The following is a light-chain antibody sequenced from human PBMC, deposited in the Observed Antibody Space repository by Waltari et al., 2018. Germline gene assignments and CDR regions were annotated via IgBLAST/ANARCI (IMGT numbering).Light chain of an antibody. CDR1: SNDVGSYNL. V-gene: IGLV2-23*02. J-gene: IGLJ3*02. CDR2: EVT. Sequence: QSALTQPASVSGSPGQSITISCIRSSNDVGSYNLVSWYQQHPGKVPKLMIYEVTKRPSGVSNRFSGSKSGNTASLTISGLQADDEGNYYCCSYAGSNTVMFGGGTKLTVL. CDR3: CSYAGSNTVM.